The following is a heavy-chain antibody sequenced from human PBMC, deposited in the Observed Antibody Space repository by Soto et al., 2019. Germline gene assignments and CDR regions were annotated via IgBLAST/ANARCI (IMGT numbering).Heavy chain of an antibody. CDR2: VKSKSDGGTT. V-gene: IGHV3-15*07. Sequence: EVQLVESGGGLGKPGGSLRISCAASGFSFSNAWMNWVRQAPGRGLEWVGRVKSKSDGGTTDYAAPVRGRFIISRDDSKNTVYLQINSLKTEDTAVYYCTTEDCRGYSCRLPSWGQGTLVTVSS. CDR3: TTEDCRGYSCRLPS. D-gene: IGHD2-15*01. CDR1: GFSFSNAW. J-gene: IGHJ5*02.